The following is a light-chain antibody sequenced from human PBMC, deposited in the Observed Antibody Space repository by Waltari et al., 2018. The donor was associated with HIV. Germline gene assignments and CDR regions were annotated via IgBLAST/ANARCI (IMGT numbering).Light chain of an antibody. Sequence: QSALTQPASVSGSPGQSITLSCTGTRSAVGGYNYVSWYQQHPGKAPKLMIYDVSNRPSGVSYRFSGSKSGNTASLTISGLQAEDEADYYCSSYTTSSTWVFGGGTKLTVL. CDR2: DVS. J-gene: IGLJ3*02. CDR3: SSYTTSSTWV. CDR1: RSAVGGYNY. V-gene: IGLV2-14*01.